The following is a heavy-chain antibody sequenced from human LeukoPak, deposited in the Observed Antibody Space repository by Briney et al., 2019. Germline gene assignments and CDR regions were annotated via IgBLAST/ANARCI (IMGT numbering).Heavy chain of an antibody. CDR3: AREGGGSYGDTYYFDY. CDR1: GGTFSSYA. CDR2: IIPIFGTA. Sequence: SVKVSCKASGGTFSSYAISWVRQAPGQGLEWMGGIIPIFGTANYAQKFQGRVTITADESTSTAYMELSSLRSEDTAVYYCAREGGGSYGDTYYFDYWGQGTLVTVSS. J-gene: IGHJ4*02. V-gene: IGHV1-69*13. D-gene: IGHD4-17*01.